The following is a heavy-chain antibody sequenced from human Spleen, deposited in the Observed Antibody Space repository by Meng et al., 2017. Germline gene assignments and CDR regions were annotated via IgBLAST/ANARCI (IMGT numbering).Heavy chain of an antibody. Sequence: ASVKVSCKASGYTFTSYDINWVRQATGQGLEWMGWMNPNSGNTGYAQKFQGRVTMTRNTSISTAYMELSRLRSEDTAVYYCARVYCSGGSCYVSSGNYYYYGMDVWGQGTRVTGCS. D-gene: IGHD2-15*01. V-gene: IGHV1-8*01. CDR2: MNPNSGNT. J-gene: IGHJ6*02. CDR3: ARVYCSGGSCYVSSGNYYYYGMDV. CDR1: GYTFTSYD.